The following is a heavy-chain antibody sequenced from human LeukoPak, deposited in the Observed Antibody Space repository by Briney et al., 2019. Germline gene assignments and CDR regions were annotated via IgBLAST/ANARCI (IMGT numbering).Heavy chain of an antibody. J-gene: IGHJ4*02. CDR1: GVSIDRSNW. CDR3: AKRGSSEPFFDY. D-gene: IGHD6-6*01. CDR2: IFHSGST. V-gene: IGHV4-4*02. Sequence: PSETLSLTCAVSGVSIDRSNWWSWVRQPPGKGLEWIGEIFHSGSTHYNPSLKSRVTISVDKSKNQFSLKLTSVSAADTAVYYCAKRGSSEPFFDYWGQGTLVIVSS.